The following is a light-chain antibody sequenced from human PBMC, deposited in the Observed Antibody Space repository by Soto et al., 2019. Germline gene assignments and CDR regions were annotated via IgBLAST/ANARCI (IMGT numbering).Light chain of an antibody. CDR1: QSVSSSY. CDR3: QQYNDWPLT. Sequence: VLTQSPGTLPLSPGERATLSCRARQSVSSSYLASYQQKPGQAPSLLIYGAFTRATGIPARFSGTGSATEFTLTISSLQSEDFALYYCQQYNDWPLTFGQGTKVDIK. J-gene: IGKJ1*01. V-gene: IGKV3-15*01. CDR2: GAF.